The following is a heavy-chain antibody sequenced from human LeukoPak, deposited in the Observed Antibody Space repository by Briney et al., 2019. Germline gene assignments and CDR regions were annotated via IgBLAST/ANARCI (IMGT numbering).Heavy chain of an antibody. Sequence: GGSLRLSCAASGFTFSSYAMSWVRQAPGKGLEWVSAISGSGGSTYYADSVKGRVTISRDNSKNTLYLQINSLTTEDTAVYYCTRHSDTYCSRANCYVDNFYGLDVWGQGTRVTVSS. CDR3: TRHSDTYCSRANCYVDNFYGLDV. J-gene: IGHJ6*02. CDR2: ISGSGGST. V-gene: IGHV3-23*01. CDR1: GFTFSSYA. D-gene: IGHD2-2*01.